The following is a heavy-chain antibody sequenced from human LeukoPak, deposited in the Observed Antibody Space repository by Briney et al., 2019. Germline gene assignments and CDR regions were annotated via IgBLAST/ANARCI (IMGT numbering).Heavy chain of an antibody. Sequence: GASVKVSCKASGYTFTSYDINWVRQATGQGLEWMGLMNPNNGNTGYAQKFRGRVTMTRSTSISTAYMELSSLRSEDTAVYYCARLASSSWPLYYFYGMDVWGQGTTVTAS. V-gene: IGHV1-8*02. J-gene: IGHJ6*02. D-gene: IGHD6-13*01. CDR3: ARLASSSWPLYYFYGMDV. CDR2: MNPNNGNT. CDR1: GYTFTSYD.